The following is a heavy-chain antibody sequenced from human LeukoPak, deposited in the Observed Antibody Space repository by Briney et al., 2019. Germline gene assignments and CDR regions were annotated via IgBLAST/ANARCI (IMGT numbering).Heavy chain of an antibody. D-gene: IGHD2-15*01. CDR3: AKDTTRSGRSFFNY. J-gene: IGHJ4*02. CDR1: GFTFSSYE. CDR2: ISSSGSTI. V-gene: IGHV3-48*03. Sequence: GGSLRLSCAASGFTFSSYEMNWVRQAPGKGLEWVSYISSSGSTIYYADSVKGRFTISRDNSKNTLFLQMNNLRAEDTAVYYCAKDTTRSGRSFFNYWGQGTLVTVSS.